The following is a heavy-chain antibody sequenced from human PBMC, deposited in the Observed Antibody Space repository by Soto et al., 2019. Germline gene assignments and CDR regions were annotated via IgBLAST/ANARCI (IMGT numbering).Heavy chain of an antibody. CDR1: GGSIINRF. CDR3: PRYRSLVAGY. J-gene: IGHJ4*02. D-gene: IGHD6-19*01. CDR2: IHSSGST. Sequence: QVQLQESGPGLVKPSETLSLTCTVSGGSIINRFWAWIRQAPGKGLEWIGYIHSSGSTNYNPSLMSRVTMSVDTPTTRFSLELKTVAAAATAINYGPRYRSLVAGYWGQGTLVSVSS. V-gene: IGHV4-59*11.